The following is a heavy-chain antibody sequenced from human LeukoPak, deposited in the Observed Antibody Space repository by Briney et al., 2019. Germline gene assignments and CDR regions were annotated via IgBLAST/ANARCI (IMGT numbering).Heavy chain of an antibody. D-gene: IGHD5-18*01. CDR1: GRSMSSGGYY. V-gene: IGHV4-31*03. CDR2: IYYSGST. CDR3: ARDLGGYSYFDY. Sequence: SQTLSLTCTVSGRSMSSGGYYWSWIRQHPGKGLEWIGYIYYSGSTYYSPSLKSRVTISVDTSKNQFSLKLSSVTAADAAVYYCARDLGGYSYFDYWGQGTLVTVSS. J-gene: IGHJ4*02.